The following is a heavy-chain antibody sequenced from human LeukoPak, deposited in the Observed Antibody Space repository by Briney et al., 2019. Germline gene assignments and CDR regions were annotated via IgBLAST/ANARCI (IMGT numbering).Heavy chain of an antibody. V-gene: IGHV4-34*01. CDR2: INHSGST. Sequence: PSETLSLTCAVYGGSFGGYYWSWIRQPPGKGLEWIGEINHSGSTNYSPSLKSRVTISVDTSKNQFSLKLSSVTAADTAVYYCARGPPAYMYYYDSSGYYPPFSRWGQGTLVTVSS. D-gene: IGHD3-22*01. CDR1: GGSFGGYY. J-gene: IGHJ4*02. CDR3: ARGPPAYMYYYDSSGYYPPFSR.